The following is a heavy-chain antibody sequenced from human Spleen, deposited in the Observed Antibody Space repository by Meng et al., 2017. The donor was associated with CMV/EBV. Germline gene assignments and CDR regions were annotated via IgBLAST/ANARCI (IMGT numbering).Heavy chain of an antibody. J-gene: IGHJ6*02. CDR3: AKDSRTYYDFWSGYYYYYYGMDV. Sequence: GESLKISCAASGFTFSSYGMHWVRQAPGKGLEWVAVISNDGNEKYYADSVKGRFTISRDNSRDTLDLQMNSLRVEDTAVYYCAKDSRTYYDFWSGYYYYYYGMDVWGQGTTVTVSS. V-gene: IGHV3-30*19. CDR2: ISNDGNEK. D-gene: IGHD3-3*01. CDR1: GFTFSSYG.